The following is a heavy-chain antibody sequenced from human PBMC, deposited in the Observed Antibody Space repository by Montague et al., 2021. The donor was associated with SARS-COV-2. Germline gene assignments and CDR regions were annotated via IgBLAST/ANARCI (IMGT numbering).Heavy chain of an antibody. CDR3: ARMGAAHGRNNCFDP. V-gene: IGHV4-39*01. J-gene: IGHJ5*02. Sequence: SETLSLTCTVSGGSISSSDSYWGWIRQPPGKGLEWIGNIYYSGTTYFNPSLKSRITMAVDTSKNQFSLNLISVTAADTAVYFCARMGAAHGRNNCFDPWGQGALVTVSS. CDR1: GGSISSSDSY. CDR2: IYYSGTT. D-gene: IGHD1-26*01.